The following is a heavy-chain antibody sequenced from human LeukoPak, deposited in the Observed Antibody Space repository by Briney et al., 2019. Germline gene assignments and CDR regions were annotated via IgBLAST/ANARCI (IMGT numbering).Heavy chain of an antibody. CDR3: ARAPGIAAAGFDY. CDR2: ISYDGSNR. V-gene: IGHV3-30*04. Sequence: PGGSLRLSCAASGFTFSSYAMHWVRQAPGKGLEWVAVISYDGSNRYYADSVKGRFTISRDNSKNTLYLQMNSLRAEDTAVYYCARAPGIAAAGFDYWGQGTLVTVSS. J-gene: IGHJ4*02. CDR1: GFTFSSYA. D-gene: IGHD6-13*01.